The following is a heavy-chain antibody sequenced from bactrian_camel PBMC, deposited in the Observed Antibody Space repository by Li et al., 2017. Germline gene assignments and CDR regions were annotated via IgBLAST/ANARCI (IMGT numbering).Heavy chain of an antibody. V-gene: IGHV3-3*01. Sequence: HVQLVESGGGSVQAGGSLRVSCRYSGYSYNRYCMGWFRQAPGKEREGVAAISVDGSTAYADSVKGRFTVSRDNAKNTLYLQMNSLKPDDTAIYYCAADWRFWEWCTLVGNEYNVWGQGTQVTVS. J-gene: IGHJ4*01. CDR1: GYSYNRYC. CDR3: AADWRFWEWCTLVGNEYNV. D-gene: IGHD1*01. CDR2: ISVDGST.